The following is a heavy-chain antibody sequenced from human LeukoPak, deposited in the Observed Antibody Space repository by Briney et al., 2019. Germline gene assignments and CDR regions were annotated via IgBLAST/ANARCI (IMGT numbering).Heavy chain of an antibody. J-gene: IGHJ6*03. CDR3: ARVTNYYYYMDV. CDR1: GYTFINYE. D-gene: IGHD3-10*01. V-gene: IGHV1-8*01. Sequence: ASVKVSCKASGYTFINYEINWVRQATGQGLEWMGWMNPKSGNTGYAQKFQGRVTMTRNTSISTAYMELSRLRSDDTAVYYCARVTNYYYYMDVWGKGTTVTVSS. CDR2: MNPKSGNT.